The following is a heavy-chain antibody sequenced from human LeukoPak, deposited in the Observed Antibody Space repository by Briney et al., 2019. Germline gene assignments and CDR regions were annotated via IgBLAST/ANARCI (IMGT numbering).Heavy chain of an antibody. V-gene: IGHV4-30-4*01. J-gene: IGHJ4*02. CDR3: ARAPIDIVVVPAAMGFDY. CDR1: GGSISSGDYY. D-gene: IGHD2-2*01. Sequence: SETLSLTCTVSGGSISSGDYYWSWLRQPPGTGLEWIGYIYYSGSTYYNPSLKSRVTISVDTSKNQFSLKLSSVTAADTAVYYCARAPIDIVVVPAAMGFDYWGQGTLVTVSS. CDR2: IYYSGST.